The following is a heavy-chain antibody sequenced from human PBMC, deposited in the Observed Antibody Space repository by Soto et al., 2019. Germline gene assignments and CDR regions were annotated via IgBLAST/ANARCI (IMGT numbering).Heavy chain of an antibody. J-gene: IGHJ4*02. D-gene: IGHD2-15*01. V-gene: IGHV1-69*11. CDR1: GNTLSSYA. CDR2: IIPILRTT. CDR3: ERGYQPSRPFDF. Sequence: QLQLVQSGAEVKKPGSSVKVSCKASGNTLSSYAFTWLRKAPGKGFAVMGTIIPILRTTEYEQKFQVRVTITADASTTAVYMALSCLTSGDTGIYFCERGYQPSRPFDFWSQGTPFTVSS.